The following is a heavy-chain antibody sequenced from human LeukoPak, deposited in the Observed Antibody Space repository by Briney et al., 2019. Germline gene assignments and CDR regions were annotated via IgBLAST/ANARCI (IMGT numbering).Heavy chain of an antibody. V-gene: IGHV1-2*02. J-gene: IGHJ3*01. Sequence: ASVKASCKASGYTFADYSIHWVRQAPGQGLECMGWIIPDTGVAKYAQTFQGRVTMTRDTSITTTFMELSSLRSDDTAVYYCARAVEASALDVWGQGTMVTVSS. CDR1: GYTFADYS. CDR2: IIPDTGVA. CDR3: ARAVEASALDV.